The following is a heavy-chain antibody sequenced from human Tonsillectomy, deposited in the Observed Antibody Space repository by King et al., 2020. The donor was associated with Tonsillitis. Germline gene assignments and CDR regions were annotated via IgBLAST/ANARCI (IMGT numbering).Heavy chain of an antibody. Sequence: EVQLVESGGGLVQPGGSLRLSCAASGFTFSSYAMSWVRQAPGKGLEWVSAISGGGDSTYYADSVKGRFTISRDNSKNTLFLQMRRLRAEDTAVYYCAKEYPYYYDSSGNFDYWGQGTLVTVSS. CDR1: GFTFSSYA. V-gene: IGHV3-23*04. D-gene: IGHD3-22*01. CDR2: ISGGGDST. J-gene: IGHJ4*02. CDR3: AKEYPYYYDSSGNFDY.